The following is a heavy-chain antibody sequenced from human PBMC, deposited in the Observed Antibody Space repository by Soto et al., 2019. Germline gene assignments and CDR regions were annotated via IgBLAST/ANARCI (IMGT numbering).Heavy chain of an antibody. J-gene: IGHJ4*02. V-gene: IGHV5-51*01. Sequence: GESLKISCKGSGNSFSTYWIGWVRQMPGKGLEWMGIIYPGDSDTRYSPSFQGQVTISADKSISTAYLQWSSLKASDTAMYYCTSGANSYYFDYWGQGTLVTVSS. CDR2: IYPGDSDT. CDR3: TSGANSYYFDY. D-gene: IGHD3-16*01. CDR1: GNSFSTYW.